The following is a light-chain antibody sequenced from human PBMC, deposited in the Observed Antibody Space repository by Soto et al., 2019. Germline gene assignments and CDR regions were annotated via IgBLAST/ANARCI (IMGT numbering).Light chain of an antibody. Sequence: MLSQSPSTLSLSTGERVTLSCRASQTVRSSLAWYQQKPGQAPRLIIYEASNRATGIPARFSGSGSGTDFTLTISSLEPEDFAVYYCQQHIGWPLTFAGGTKVAIK. CDR3: QQHIGWPLT. J-gene: IGKJ4*01. CDR2: EAS. V-gene: IGKV3-11*01. CDR1: QTVRSS.